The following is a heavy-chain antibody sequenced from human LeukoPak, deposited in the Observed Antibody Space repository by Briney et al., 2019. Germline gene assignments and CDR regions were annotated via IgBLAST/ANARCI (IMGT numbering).Heavy chain of an antibody. CDR3: ARFSSHDWYFDL. CDR2: INPNSGGT. V-gene: IGHV1-2*02. J-gene: IGHJ2*01. CDR1: GYTFTGYY. Sequence: GASVKVSCKASGYTFTGYYMHWVRQAPGQGLEWMGWINPNSGGTNYAQNFQGRVTMTRDTSISTAYMELSRLSSDDTALYYCARFSSHDWYFDLWGRGTLVTVSS.